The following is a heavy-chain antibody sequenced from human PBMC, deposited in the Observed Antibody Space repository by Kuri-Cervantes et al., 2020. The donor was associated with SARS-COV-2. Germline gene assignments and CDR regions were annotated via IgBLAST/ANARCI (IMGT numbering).Heavy chain of an antibody. CDR3: AKELRDYPIDAFDI. CDR1: GFTFSSYG. D-gene: IGHD3-10*01. Sequence: GESLKISCAASGFTFSSYGMHWVRQAPGKGLEWVAVISYDGSNKYYADSVKGRFTISRDNSKNTLYLQMNSLRAEDTAVYYCAKELRDYPIDAFDIWGQGTTVTVSS. CDR2: ISYDGSNK. J-gene: IGHJ3*02. V-gene: IGHV3-30*12.